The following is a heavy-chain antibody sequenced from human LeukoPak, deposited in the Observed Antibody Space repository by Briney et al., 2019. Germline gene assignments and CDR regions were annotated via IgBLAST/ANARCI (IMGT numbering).Heavy chain of an antibody. CDR1: GYTFASYG. V-gene: IGHV1-18*01. CDR3: ARDSLYGDYYYMDV. J-gene: IGHJ6*03. CDR2: ISAYNGNT. D-gene: IGHD4-17*01. Sequence: ASVKVSCKASGYTFASYGINWVRQAPGQGLEWMGWISAYNGNTNYAQRLQDRVTMTTDTSTSTAYMELRSLRSGDTAVYYCARDSLYGDYYYMDVWGKGTTVTISS.